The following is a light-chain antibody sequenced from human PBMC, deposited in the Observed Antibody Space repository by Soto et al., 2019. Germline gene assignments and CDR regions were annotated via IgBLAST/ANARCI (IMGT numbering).Light chain of an antibody. CDR3: ATWDDNLSAWV. CDR1: SSNIGSNT. V-gene: IGLV1-47*01. Sequence: QSVLTQPPSASGTPGQRVTISCSGSSSNIGSNTVNWYQQLPGTAPKLLIYRNNQRPSGVPDRFSGSKSATSGSLAISGLRSEDEADYHCATWDDNLSAWVFGGGTKLTVL. CDR2: RNN. J-gene: IGLJ3*02.